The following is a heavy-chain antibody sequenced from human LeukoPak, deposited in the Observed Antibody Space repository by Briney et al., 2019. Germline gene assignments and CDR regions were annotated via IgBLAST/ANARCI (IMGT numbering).Heavy chain of an antibody. CDR3: ARAADGSYSDY. CDR1: GFTFSGYA. Sequence: PGGSLRLSCAASGFTFSGYAMHWDRQAPGKGLEWVAVISYDGSNKYYADSVKGRFTISRDNSKNTLYLQMNSLRAEDTAVYYCARAADGSYSDYWGQGTLVTVSS. CDR2: ISYDGSNK. V-gene: IGHV3-30*04. D-gene: IGHD1-26*01. J-gene: IGHJ4*02.